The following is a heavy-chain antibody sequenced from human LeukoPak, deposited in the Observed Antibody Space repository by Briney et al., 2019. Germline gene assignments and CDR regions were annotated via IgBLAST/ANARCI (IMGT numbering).Heavy chain of an antibody. CDR3: ARVRGYCSSGSCGMDV. D-gene: IGHD2-15*01. CDR2: IYHSGST. V-gene: IGHV4-38-2*02. J-gene: IGHJ6*02. CDR1: GYSISSGYY. Sequence: SETLSLTCTVSGYSISSGYYWGWIRQPPGKGLEWIGSIYHSGSTYYSPSLKSRVTISVDTSKNQFSLKLSSVTAADTAVYYCARVRGYCSSGSCGMDVWGQGTTVTVFS.